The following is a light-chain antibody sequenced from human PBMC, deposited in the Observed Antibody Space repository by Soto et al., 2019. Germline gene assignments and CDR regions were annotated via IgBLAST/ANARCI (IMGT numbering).Light chain of an antibody. J-gene: IGKJ5*01. Sequence: EIVLTHSPGTLSLSPGERSTLXXRDSQSVSSSYLAWYQQKPGQAPRLXXYGASFRATGIPDRFSGSGSGTDFTLTISSLEPEDFAVYYCQQRSKWPLITFGQGTRLEIK. CDR2: GAS. CDR1: QSVSSSY. V-gene: IGKV3D-20*02. CDR3: QQRSKWPLIT.